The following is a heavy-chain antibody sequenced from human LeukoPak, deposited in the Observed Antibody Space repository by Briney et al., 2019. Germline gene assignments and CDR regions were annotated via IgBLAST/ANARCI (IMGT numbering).Heavy chain of an antibody. D-gene: IGHD3-22*01. J-gene: IGHJ4*02. CDR1: GGTFSSYA. CDR3: XXGGDSSGYYSDY. CDR2: IIPILGIA. Sequence: GASVKVSCKASGGTFSSYAISWVRQAPGQGLEWMGRIIPILGIANYAQKFQGRVTITADKSTSTAYMELSSLRSEDTAVYYCXXGGDSSGYYSDYWGQGTLVTVSS. V-gene: IGHV1-69*04.